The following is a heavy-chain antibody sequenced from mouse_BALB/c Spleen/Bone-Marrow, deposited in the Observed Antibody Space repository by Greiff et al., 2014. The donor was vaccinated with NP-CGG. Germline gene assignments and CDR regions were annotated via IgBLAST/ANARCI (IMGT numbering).Heavy chain of an antibody. CDR3: AKRDIYYGYDGNAMDY. CDR2: IYPSSGYT. J-gene: IGHJ4*01. Sequence: QVQLKEAGGEIARPGASGEMSCKAFGYTFTTYTMHWGKQRPGQGLEWIGYIYPSSGYTNYNQKFKDKATLTADKSSSTAYMQLSSLTSEDFAVYFCAKRDIYYGYDGNAMDYWGQGTSVTVSS. D-gene: IGHD2-2*01. CDR1: GYTFTTYT. V-gene: IGHV1-4*01.